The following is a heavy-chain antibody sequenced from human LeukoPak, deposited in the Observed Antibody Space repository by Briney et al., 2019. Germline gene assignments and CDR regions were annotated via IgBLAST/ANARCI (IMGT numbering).Heavy chain of an antibody. V-gene: IGHV3-21*01. Sequence: GGSLRLSCAASGFTFSSYAMSWVRQAPGKGLEWVSSISSSSSSYIYYADSVKGRFTISRDNAKNSLYLQMNSLRAEDTAVYYCARDRYYDSSGYYCDYWGQGTLVTVSS. CDR1: GFTFSSYA. CDR2: ISSSSSSYI. D-gene: IGHD3-22*01. CDR3: ARDRYYDSSGYYCDY. J-gene: IGHJ4*02.